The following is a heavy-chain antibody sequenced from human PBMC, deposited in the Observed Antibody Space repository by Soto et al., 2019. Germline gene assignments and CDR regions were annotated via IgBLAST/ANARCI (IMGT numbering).Heavy chain of an antibody. CDR2: IYPGDSDT. J-gene: IGHJ6*02. V-gene: IGHV5-51*01. D-gene: IGHD6-13*01. Sequence: PGESLKISCKGSGYSFTSYWIGWVRQMPGKGLEWMGIIYPGDSDTRYSPSFQGQGTISADKSISTAYLQWSSLKASDTAMYYCARPRSSSRNYYGMDVWGQGTTVTVSS. CDR3: ARPRSSSRNYYGMDV. CDR1: GYSFTSYW.